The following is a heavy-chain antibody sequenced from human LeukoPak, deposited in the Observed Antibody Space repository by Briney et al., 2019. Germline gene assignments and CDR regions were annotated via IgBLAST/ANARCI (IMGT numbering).Heavy chain of an antibody. J-gene: IGHJ4*02. CDR3: ARGHWGDYFDY. V-gene: IGHV4-34*01. Sequence: PSETLSLTCAVYGGSFSGYYWSWIRQPPGKGLEWIGEINHSGSTNYNPSLKSRVTISVDTSKKQFSLKLSSVTAADTAVYYCARGHWGDYFDYWGQGTLVTVSS. D-gene: IGHD3-16*01. CDR2: INHSGST. CDR1: GGSFSGYY.